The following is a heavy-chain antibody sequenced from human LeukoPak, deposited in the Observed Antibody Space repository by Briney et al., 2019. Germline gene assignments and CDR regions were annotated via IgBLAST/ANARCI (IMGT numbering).Heavy chain of an antibody. J-gene: IGHJ4*02. CDR3: ARENYADLFDY. CDR1: GFTFSNYN. V-gene: IGHV3-48*01. Sequence: PGGSLRPSCAASGFTFSNYNMNWVRQAPGKGLECISFISSSSSTIYYADSVKGRFTISRDNAKNSLFLQMSSLRAEDTAVYYCARENYADLFDYWGQGTLVTVSS. CDR2: ISSSSSTI. D-gene: IGHD4-17*01.